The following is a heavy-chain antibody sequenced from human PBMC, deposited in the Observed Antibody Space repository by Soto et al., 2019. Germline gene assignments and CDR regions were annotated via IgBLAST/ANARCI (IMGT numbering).Heavy chain of an antibody. CDR1: GIMSSGYG. Sequence: QEQVVQSGPAMKEPGSSVKVSCRPSGIMSSGYGFSWVRQAPGQGLEWVGMINPILDSTHYAQNLQGRVSLSVDKSRDAAYLEVTSLRLEDTAIYFCATMKRARLDSWGRGTVVTVSS. CDR3: ATMKRARLDS. V-gene: IGHV1-69*09. CDR2: INPILDST. D-gene: IGHD6-25*01. J-gene: IGHJ4*02.